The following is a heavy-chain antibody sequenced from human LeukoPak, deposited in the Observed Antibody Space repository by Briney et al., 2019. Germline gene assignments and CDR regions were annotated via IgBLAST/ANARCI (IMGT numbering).Heavy chain of an antibody. CDR3: ARGSTMGVHRSLDFDY. V-gene: IGHV3-23*01. J-gene: IGHJ4*02. D-gene: IGHD3-10*01. CDR1: EFAFGSYG. CDR2: LSGGGGRT. Sequence: GGSLRLSCAASEFAFGSYGMSWVRQAPGKGLEWVSALSGGGGRTYYADSVKGRFTISRDNAKNSLYLQMNSLRAEDTAVYYCARGSTMGVHRSLDFDYWGQGTLVTVSS.